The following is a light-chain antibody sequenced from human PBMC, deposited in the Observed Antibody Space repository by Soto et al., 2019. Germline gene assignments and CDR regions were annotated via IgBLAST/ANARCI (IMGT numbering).Light chain of an antibody. CDR3: QQYNNWRPYT. Sequence: EIVMTQSPATLSVSPGDRATLSCRASQSVSSDLAWYQQKPGQAPSLLIYGASTRATGIPTRFSGSGSGTEFTLTISSLQSEDFAVYYCQQYNNWRPYTFCQRTKLEIK. CDR2: GAS. V-gene: IGKV3-15*01. CDR1: QSVSSD. J-gene: IGKJ2*01.